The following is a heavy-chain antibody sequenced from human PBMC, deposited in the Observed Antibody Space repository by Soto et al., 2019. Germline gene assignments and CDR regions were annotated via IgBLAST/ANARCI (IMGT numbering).Heavy chain of an antibody. CDR1: GYTFTVYY. CDR3: ARDLAKGGGSAGFDS. D-gene: IGHD1-26*01. V-gene: IGHV1-2*02. J-gene: IGHJ4*02. CDR2: INPKSGCT. Sequence: QVQLVQSGAEVKKPGASVNVSCKASGYTFTVYYMPWVRQAPGQGLEWMGWINPKSGCTMYPQKFQGRVTMTWDTSISTAYMALTRLRSDDTAVYYCARDLAKGGGSAGFDSWGQGTLGTVSS.